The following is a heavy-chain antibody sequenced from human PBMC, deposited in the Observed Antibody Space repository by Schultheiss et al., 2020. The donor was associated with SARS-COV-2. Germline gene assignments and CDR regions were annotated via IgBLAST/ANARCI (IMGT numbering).Heavy chain of an antibody. CDR1: GGSFSGYY. Sequence: SETLSLTCAVYGGSFSGYYWSWIRQPPGKGLEWIGEINHSGSTNYNPSLKSRVTISVDTSKNQFSLKLSSVTAADTAVYYRARCMITSGYYYGMDVWGQGTTVTVSS. V-gene: IGHV4-34*01. CDR2: INHSGST. D-gene: IGHD3-16*01. J-gene: IGHJ6*02. CDR3: ARCMITSGYYYGMDV.